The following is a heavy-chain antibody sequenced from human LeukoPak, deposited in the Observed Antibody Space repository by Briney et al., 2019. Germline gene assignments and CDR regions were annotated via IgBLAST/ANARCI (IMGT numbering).Heavy chain of an antibody. CDR1: GGSFSGYY. D-gene: IGHD4-23*01. J-gene: IGHJ6*03. V-gene: IGHV4-34*01. CDR3: ARTPYGGNNYYYYYMDV. Sequence: PSETLSLTCAVYGGSFSGYYWSWIRQPPGKGLEWIGEINHSGSTNYNPSLKSRVTISVDTAKNQFSLKLSSVTAADTAVYYCARTPYGGNNYYYYYMDVWGKGTTVTVSS. CDR2: INHSGST.